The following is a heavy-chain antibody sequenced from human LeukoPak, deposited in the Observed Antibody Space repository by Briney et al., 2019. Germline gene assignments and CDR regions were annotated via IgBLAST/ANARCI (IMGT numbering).Heavy chain of an antibody. J-gene: IGHJ3*02. CDR2: ISSSSSYI. D-gene: IGHD1-26*01. CDR1: GFTFSRYS. V-gene: IGHV3-21*01. Sequence: GGSLRLSCAASGFTFSRYSMNWVRQAPGKGLEWVSSISSSSSYIYYADSVKGRFTISRDNAKNSLDLQMNSLRAEDTAVYYSARGSSHAFDIWGQGTMVTVSS. CDR3: ARGSSHAFDI.